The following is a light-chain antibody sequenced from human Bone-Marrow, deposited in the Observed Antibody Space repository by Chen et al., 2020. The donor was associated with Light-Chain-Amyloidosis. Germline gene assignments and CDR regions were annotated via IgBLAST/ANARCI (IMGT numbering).Light chain of an antibody. J-gene: IGKJ4*01. V-gene: IGKV3-20*01. CDR2: GSS. CDR3: QQYGTAPLT. Sequence: ELVLTQSPGSLSMSPGEVANLPCMASQTISSNYLTWYQQKSGQAPTLLIYGSSTRATGIPDRCTGSGAGTDFTLTVNGLEPEDFEMYYCQQYGTAPLTFGGGTKVEIK. CDR1: QTISSNY.